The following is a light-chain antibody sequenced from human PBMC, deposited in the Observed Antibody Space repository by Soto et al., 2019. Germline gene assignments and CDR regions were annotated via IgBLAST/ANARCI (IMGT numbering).Light chain of an antibody. CDR3: SSYTSSSTV. V-gene: IGLV2-14*01. CDR1: SSDVGGYNY. J-gene: IGLJ3*02. Sequence: QSALTHPASVSRSPGQSITISCTGTSSDVGGYNYVSWYQQHPGKAPKLMIYDVSNRPSGVSNRFSGSKSGNTASLTISGLQAEDEADYYCSSYTSSSTVFGGGTKVTVL. CDR2: DVS.